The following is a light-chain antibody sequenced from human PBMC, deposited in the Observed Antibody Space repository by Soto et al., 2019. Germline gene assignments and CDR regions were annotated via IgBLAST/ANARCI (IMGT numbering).Light chain of an antibody. CDR3: QKYYTAPET. J-gene: IGKJ1*01. CDR1: QGIGNY. V-gene: IGKV1-27*01. CDR2: DAS. Sequence: DIQMTQSPSSLSASVGDRVTITCRASQGIGNYLAWYQQKPGKDPKNLIYDASTLQSGVPSRFSGSGSGTDFTLTISSLQPEDVATYYCQKYYTAPETFGQGTKVEIK.